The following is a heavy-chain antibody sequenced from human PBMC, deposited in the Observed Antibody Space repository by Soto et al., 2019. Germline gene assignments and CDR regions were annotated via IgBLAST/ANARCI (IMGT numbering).Heavy chain of an antibody. J-gene: IGHJ4*02. Sequence: QVQLVESGGGVVQPGSSLRLSCAASGSTLSSYGMHWVRQAPGKGLEWVAVISYDGRNKYYADSVKGRFTISRDNSKNTLYLEMNSLRAEDTAVYYCAKGGSISARYFDYWGQGTLATVSS. V-gene: IGHV3-30*18. CDR3: AKGGSISARYFDY. D-gene: IGHD6-6*01. CDR2: ISYDGRNK. CDR1: GSTLSSYG.